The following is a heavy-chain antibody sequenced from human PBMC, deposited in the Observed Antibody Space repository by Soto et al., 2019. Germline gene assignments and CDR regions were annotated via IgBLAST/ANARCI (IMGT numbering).Heavy chain of an antibody. CDR3: ARDHDTSGYYSIFDY. Sequence: GGSLRLSCAASGFTFSYFGIHWVRQAPGKGLEWVAVMGSDGVSKYYADSVKGRFTISRDNSKNTVYLQMDSLRVEDTAVYHCARDHDTSGYYSIFDYWGQGTLVTVSS. V-gene: IGHV3-33*01. J-gene: IGHJ4*02. CDR2: MGSDGVSK. D-gene: IGHD3-22*01. CDR1: GFTFSYFG.